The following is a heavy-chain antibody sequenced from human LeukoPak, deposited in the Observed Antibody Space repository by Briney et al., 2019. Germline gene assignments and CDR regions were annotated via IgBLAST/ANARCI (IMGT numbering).Heavy chain of an antibody. CDR1: GFTVSTNY. V-gene: IGHV3-53*01. CDR3: AGTKNIAAAGRLDY. D-gene: IGHD6-13*01. Sequence: PGGSLRLSCAASGFTVSTNYMNWVRQAPGKGLDWVSVLYSVGDTYYGDSVKGRFTISRDNSKNTLYLQMNSLRAEDTAVYYCAGTKNIAAAGRLDYWGQGTLVTVSS. CDR2: LYSVGDT. J-gene: IGHJ4*02.